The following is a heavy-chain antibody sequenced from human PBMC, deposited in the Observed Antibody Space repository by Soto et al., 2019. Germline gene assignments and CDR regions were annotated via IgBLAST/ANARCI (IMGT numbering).Heavy chain of an antibody. V-gene: IGHV4-39*01. CDR1: GASINNTSYY. CDR3: ARRAPGPIPTSSFDF. J-gene: IGHJ4*02. D-gene: IGHD1-1*01. CDR2: IYFSGTA. Sequence: LQLQESGPGLVKPSETLSLTCSVSGASINNTSYYWGWIRQSPGKGLEWLGNIYFSGTAYSTPSLRSRVTMSVDTSKDQFSLQLHSMTAADTGVYYCARRAPGPIPTSSFDFWGQGTRVSVPS.